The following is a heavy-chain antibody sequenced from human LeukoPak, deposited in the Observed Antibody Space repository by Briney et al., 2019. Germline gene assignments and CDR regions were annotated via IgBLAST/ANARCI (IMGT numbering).Heavy chain of an antibody. CDR2: IYYSGST. Sequence: PSETLSLTCTVSGGSISSYYWSWIRQPPGKGLEWIGYIYYSGSTNYNPSLKSRVTISVDTSKNQFSLKLSSVTAADTAVYYCARGRDCSSTSCYQWYYYMDVWGKGTTVTVSS. CDR3: ARGRDCSSTSCYQWYYYMDV. J-gene: IGHJ6*03. V-gene: IGHV4-59*01. CDR1: GGSISSYY. D-gene: IGHD2-2*01.